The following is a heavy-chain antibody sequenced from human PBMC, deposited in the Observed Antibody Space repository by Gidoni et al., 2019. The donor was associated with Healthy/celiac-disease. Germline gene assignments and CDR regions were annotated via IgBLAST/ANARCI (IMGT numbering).Heavy chain of an antibody. D-gene: IGHD2-15*01. CDR1: GFTFSSYS. Sequence: EVQLVESGGGLVKPGGSLRLSCAASGFTFSSYSMNWVRQAPGKGLEWVSSISSSSSYIYYADSVKGRFTISRDNAKNSLYLQMNSLRAEDTAVYYCAREAEVVVVVAGYWYFDLWGRGTLVTVSS. CDR3: AREAEVVVVVAGYWYFDL. J-gene: IGHJ2*01. V-gene: IGHV3-21*01. CDR2: ISSSSSYI.